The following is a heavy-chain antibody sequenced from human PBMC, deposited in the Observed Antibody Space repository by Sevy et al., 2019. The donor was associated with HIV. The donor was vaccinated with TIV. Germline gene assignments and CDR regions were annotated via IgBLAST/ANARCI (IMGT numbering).Heavy chain of an antibody. D-gene: IGHD6-19*01. V-gene: IGHV3-21*01. CDR1: GFTFSRYS. J-gene: IGHJ4*02. CDR3: ESGSGAVVAGNYFDY. CDR2: ISSGNSYI. Sequence: GGSLRLSCGASGFTFSRYSMDWVRQAPGMGLEWVSSISSGNSYIYYADSVKGRFTISRDNAKNSLYLHMNSLRAEDTDVYYCESGSGAVVAGNYFDYWGQGILVTVSS.